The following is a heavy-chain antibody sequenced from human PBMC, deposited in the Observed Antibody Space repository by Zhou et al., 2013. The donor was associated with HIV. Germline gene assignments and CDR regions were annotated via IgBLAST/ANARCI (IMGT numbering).Heavy chain of an antibody. CDR1: GYIFNQYG. D-gene: IGHD1-20*01. CDR2: MAPNSDVT. CDR3: ATYGPGYNWMYK. J-gene: IGHJ4*02. Sequence: QVQLMQSGSEMKKPGASVKVACKVSGYIFNQYGLHWLRQAPGQRPEWMGWMAPNSDVTNYAPKLQGRVTMTRDTSISTAYMELSSLRSDDTAVYYCATYGPGYNWMYKWGQGTLVTVSS. V-gene: IGHV1-2*02.